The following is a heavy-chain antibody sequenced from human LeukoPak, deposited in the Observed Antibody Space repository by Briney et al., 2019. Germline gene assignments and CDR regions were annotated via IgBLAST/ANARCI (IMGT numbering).Heavy chain of an antibody. CDR3: ARHEMATTMGGYYYYMDV. CDR1: GFTFSSYS. CDR2: ISNSSSYI. Sequence: GGSLRLSFAASGFTFSSYSMNWVRQAPGKGLEWVSSISNSSSYIYYADSVKGRFTISRDNAKNSLYLQMNSLRAEDTAVYYCARHEMATTMGGYYYYMDVWGKGTTVTVSS. J-gene: IGHJ6*03. D-gene: IGHD5-24*01. V-gene: IGHV3-21*01.